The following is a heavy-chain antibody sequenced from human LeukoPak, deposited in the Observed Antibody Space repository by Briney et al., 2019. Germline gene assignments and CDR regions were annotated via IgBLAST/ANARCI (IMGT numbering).Heavy chain of an antibody. CDR3: ARGRLGATY. J-gene: IGHJ4*02. Sequence: SETLSLTCTVSGGSVSRGSYYWSSTRQPPGKGLEWIGYIHHSGTTNYSPSLKSRVTISVDMSKNQFFLNLTSVTAADTAVYYCARGRLGATYWGQGTLVTVSS. D-gene: IGHD1-26*01. CDR2: IHHSGTT. CDR1: GGSVSRGSYY. V-gene: IGHV4-61*01.